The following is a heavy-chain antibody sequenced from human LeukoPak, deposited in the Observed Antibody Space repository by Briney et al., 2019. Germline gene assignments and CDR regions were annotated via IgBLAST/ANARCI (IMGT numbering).Heavy chain of an antibody. CDR2: INHSGST. CDR3: ASAPEGLYYDSSGYYFDY. CDR1: GGSFSGYY. D-gene: IGHD3-22*01. V-gene: IGHV4-34*01. Sequence: SETLSLTCAVYGGSFSGYYWSWLRQPPGKGLEWIGEINHSGSTNYNPSLKSRVTISVDTSKNQFSLKLSSVTAADTAVYYCASAPEGLYYDSSGYYFDYWGQGTLVTVSS. J-gene: IGHJ4*02.